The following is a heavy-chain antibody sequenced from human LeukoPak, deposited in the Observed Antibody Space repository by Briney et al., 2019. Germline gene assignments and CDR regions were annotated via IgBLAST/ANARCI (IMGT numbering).Heavy chain of an antibody. J-gene: IGHJ6*03. CDR2: ISGTGGST. D-gene: IGHD1-7*01. Sequence: GGSLRLSCAASRFTFSSYGMSWVRQAPGKGLEWVSAISGTGGSTYYADSVKGRFTISRDNSKNTLYLQMNSLRAEDTAVYYCAKRRGLELLYYYYMDVWGKGTTVTVSS. CDR1: RFTFSSYG. V-gene: IGHV3-23*01. CDR3: AKRRGLELLYYYYMDV.